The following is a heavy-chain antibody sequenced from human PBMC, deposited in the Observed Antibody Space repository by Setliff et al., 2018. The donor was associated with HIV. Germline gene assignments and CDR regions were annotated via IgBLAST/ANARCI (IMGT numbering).Heavy chain of an antibody. CDR2: ISGNEYYI. CDR1: GFIFSSYT. V-gene: IGHV3-64D*09. D-gene: IGHD1-26*01. J-gene: IGHJ4*02. Sequence: PGGSLRLSCSASGFIFSSYTMHWVRQAPGKGLEYVSAISGNEYYIFYTQSVKGRFTISRDNSKNAVFLELNSLTVEDTAVYYCVKDSMYWDSRDRFDYWGQGTLVTVSS. CDR3: VKDSMYWDSRDRFDY.